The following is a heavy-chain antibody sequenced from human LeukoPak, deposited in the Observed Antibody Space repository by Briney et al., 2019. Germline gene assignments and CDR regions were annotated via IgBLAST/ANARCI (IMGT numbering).Heavy chain of an antibody. Sequence: GGSLRLSCAASGFTFSSFGIHWVRQAPGKGLEWVAFIRYDGSSKYYADSVKGRFTISRDNSKSTVYLQMNSLRPEDTAMYYCARNDYYDLGTYHSGFDYWGLGTLFTVSS. J-gene: IGHJ4*02. CDR1: GFTFSSFG. D-gene: IGHD3-10*01. CDR3: ARNDYYDLGTYHSGFDY. CDR2: IRYDGSSK. V-gene: IGHV3-30*02.